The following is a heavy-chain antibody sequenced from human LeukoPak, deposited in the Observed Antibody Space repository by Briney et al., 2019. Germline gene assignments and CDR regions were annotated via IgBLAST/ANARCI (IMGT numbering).Heavy chain of an antibody. V-gene: IGHV3-66*04. J-gene: IGHJ3*02. CDR3: ARPTTVTTISADAFDI. D-gene: IGHD4-17*01. Sequence: GGSLRLSCAASRFTVSSNYMTWVRQAPGKGLEWVSVIYSGGNTYYADSVKGRFTISRDNAQNSLYLQMNSLRAEDSSVYYCARPTTVTTISADAFDIWGQGTMVTVSS. CDR1: RFTVSSNY. CDR2: IYSGGNT.